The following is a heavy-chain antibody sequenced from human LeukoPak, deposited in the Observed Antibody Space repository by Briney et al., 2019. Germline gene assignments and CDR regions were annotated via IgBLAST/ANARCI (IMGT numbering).Heavy chain of an antibody. V-gene: IGHV4-39*07. D-gene: IGHD1-26*01. J-gene: IGHJ4*02. CDR1: ADSISSSNSY. CDR2: MWFGATT. CDR3: ARGRRGSYFQDY. Sequence: SETLSLTCTVSADSISSSNSYWGWIRQPPGKGLEWIGSMWFGATTSYDPSLKSRVTISIDPSKNQFSLKLSSVTAADTALYYCARGRRGSYFQDYWGQGTLVTVSS.